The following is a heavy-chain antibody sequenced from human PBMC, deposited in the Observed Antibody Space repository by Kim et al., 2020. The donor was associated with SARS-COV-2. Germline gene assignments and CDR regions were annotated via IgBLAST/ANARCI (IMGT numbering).Heavy chain of an antibody. Sequence: SQTLSLTCAISGDSVSSNSAAWNWIRESPSRGLEWLGWTSYRSKWDNDYAESVKSRITINPDTSKNPFSLQLNSVTPEDTAVYYCARAARPPHYYYYYAMDVWGQGTTVTVSS. V-gene: IGHV6-1*01. CDR3: ARAARPPHYYYYYAMDV. CDR1: GDSVSSNSAA. D-gene: IGHD6-6*01. CDR2: TSYRSKWDN. J-gene: IGHJ6*02.